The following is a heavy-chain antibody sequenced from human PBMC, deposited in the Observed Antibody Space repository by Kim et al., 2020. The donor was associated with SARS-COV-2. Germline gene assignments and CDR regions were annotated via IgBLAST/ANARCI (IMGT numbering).Heavy chain of an antibody. CDR1: GFTFSSYA. CDR3: TRAGSGSYWGGLDY. Sequence: LSLTCAASGFTFSSYAMHWVRQAPGKGLEWLAVISYDGSNKYYADSVRGRFTISRDNSKNTLYLQMNSLRAEDTAVYYCTRAGSGSYWGGLDYWGQGTLVTVSS. V-gene: IGHV3-30-3*01. D-gene: IGHD1-26*01. CDR2: ISYDGSNK. J-gene: IGHJ4*02.